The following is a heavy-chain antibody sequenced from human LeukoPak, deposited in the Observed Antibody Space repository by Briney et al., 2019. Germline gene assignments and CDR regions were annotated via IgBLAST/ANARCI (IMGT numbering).Heavy chain of an antibody. Sequence: SETLSLTCTVSGYSISSGYYWSWIRQPPGKGLEWIGEINHSGSTNYNPSLKSRVTISVDTSKNQFSLKLSSVTAADTAVYYCARQYNYYYYYYMDVWGKGTTVTISS. V-gene: IGHV4-38-2*02. CDR3: ARQYNYYYYYYMDV. CDR2: INHSGST. CDR1: GYSISSGYY. D-gene: IGHD5-18*01. J-gene: IGHJ6*03.